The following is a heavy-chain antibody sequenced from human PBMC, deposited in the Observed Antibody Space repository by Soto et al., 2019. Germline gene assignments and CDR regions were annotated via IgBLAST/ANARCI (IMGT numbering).Heavy chain of an antibody. J-gene: IGHJ4*02. CDR1: GGSISSSSYY. CDR3: ATGVAAEHFYDSSGYFSDDY. CDR2: IYYSGST. V-gene: IGHV4-39*01. Sequence: PSETLSLTCTVSGGSISSSSYYWGWIRQPPGKGLEGIGSIYYSGSTYYNPSLKSRVTISVDTSKNQFSLKLSSVTAADTAVYYCATGVAAEHFYDSSGYFSDDYWCQGTQVT. D-gene: IGHD3-22*01.